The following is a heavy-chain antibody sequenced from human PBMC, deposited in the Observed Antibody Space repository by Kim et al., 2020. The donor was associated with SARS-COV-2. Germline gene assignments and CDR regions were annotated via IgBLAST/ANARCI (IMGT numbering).Heavy chain of an antibody. V-gene: IGHV3-15*01. J-gene: IGHJ4*02. Sequence: GGSLRLSCAASGFTFSNAWMSWVRQAPGKGLEWVGRIKSKTDGGTTDYAAPVKGRFTISRDDSKNTLYLQMNSLKTEDTAVYYCTTGRPPMAAAVDYWGQGTLVTVSS. CDR3: TTGRPPMAAAVDY. CDR1: GFTFSNAW. D-gene: IGHD6-13*01. CDR2: IKSKTDGGTT.